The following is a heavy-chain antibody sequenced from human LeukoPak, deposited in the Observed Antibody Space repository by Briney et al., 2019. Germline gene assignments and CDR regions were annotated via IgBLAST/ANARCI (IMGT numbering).Heavy chain of an antibody. V-gene: IGHV3-23*01. CDR1: RFTFSNYA. CDR2: ISASAGTT. D-gene: IGHD6-13*01. CDR3: AKGGSSWSYYLDY. J-gene: IGHJ4*02. Sequence: GGSLRLPCAASRFTFSNYAMTWVRQTPGKGLEWVSAISASAGTTYYADSVKGRFTISRDNSKSTLYLQMNSLRSDDTALYYCAKGGSSWSYYLDYWGQGTLVTVSS.